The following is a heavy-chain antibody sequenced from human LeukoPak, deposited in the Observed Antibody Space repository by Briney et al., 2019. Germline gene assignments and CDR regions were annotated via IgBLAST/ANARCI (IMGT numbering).Heavy chain of an antibody. CDR2: IYSGGST. CDR3: ATYYYDSSGYSYDAFDI. J-gene: IGHJ3*02. CDR1: GFTVSSNY. D-gene: IGHD3-22*01. Sequence: GGSLRLSCAASGFTVSSNYMSWVRQAPGKGLEWVSVIYSGGSTYYADSVKGRFTISRDNSKNTLYLQMNSLRAEDTAVYYCATYYYDSSGYSYDAFDIWGQGTMVTVSS. V-gene: IGHV3-66*01.